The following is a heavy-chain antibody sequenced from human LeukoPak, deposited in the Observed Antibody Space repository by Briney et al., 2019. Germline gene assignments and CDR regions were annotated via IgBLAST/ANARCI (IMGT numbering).Heavy chain of an antibody. CDR1: GGSISSGSYY. D-gene: IGHD3-9*01. Sequence: SQTLSLTCTVSGGSISSGSYYWSWIRQPAGKGLEWIGRIYTSGSTNYNPSLKSRVTISVDTSKNQFSLKLSSVTAADTAVYYCARLTLSYDILNGYRGVFDYWGQGTLVTVSS. J-gene: IGHJ4*02. V-gene: IGHV4-61*02. CDR2: IYTSGST. CDR3: ARLTLSYDILNGYRGVFDY.